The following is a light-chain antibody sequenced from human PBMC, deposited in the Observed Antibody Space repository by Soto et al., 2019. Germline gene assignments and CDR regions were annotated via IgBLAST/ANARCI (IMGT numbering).Light chain of an antibody. V-gene: IGKV3-15*01. CDR2: GAS. Sequence: EIVMTQSPATLSLSPGERAALSCRASQSINSELAWYQQKPGQPPRLLIYGASTRATGVPARFTRSESGSEFTLTISGLQSEDFAFYYCQQGHNWPLTFGQGTRLEI. J-gene: IGKJ2*01. CDR3: QQGHNWPLT. CDR1: QSINSE.